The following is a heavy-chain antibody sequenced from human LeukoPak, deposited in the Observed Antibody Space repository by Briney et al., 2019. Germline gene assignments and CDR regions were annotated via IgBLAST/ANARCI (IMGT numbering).Heavy chain of an antibody. CDR3: ATLGPQKNYGDYSSGDY. J-gene: IGHJ4*02. CDR2: ISSSSSTI. CDR1: GFTFSSYS. D-gene: IGHD4-17*01. V-gene: IGHV3-48*04. Sequence: GGSLRLSCAASGFTFSSYSMNWVRQAPGKGLEWVSYISSSSSTIYYADSVKGRFTISRDNAKNSLYPQMNSLGAEDTAVYYCATLGPQKNYGDYSSGDYWGQGTLITVSS.